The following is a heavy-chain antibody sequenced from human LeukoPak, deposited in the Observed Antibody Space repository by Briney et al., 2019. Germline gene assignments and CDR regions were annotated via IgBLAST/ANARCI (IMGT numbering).Heavy chain of an antibody. CDR1: GFTVSSNY. CDR3: AKAEYYDSSGDYYFDY. CDR2: ISGSGGST. D-gene: IGHD3-22*01. Sequence: GGSLRLSCAASGFTVSSNYMSWVRQAPGKGLEWVSAISGSGGSTYYADSVKGRFTISRDNSKNTLYLQMNSLRAEDTAVYYCAKAEYYDSSGDYYFDYWGQGTLVTVSS. J-gene: IGHJ4*02. V-gene: IGHV3-23*01.